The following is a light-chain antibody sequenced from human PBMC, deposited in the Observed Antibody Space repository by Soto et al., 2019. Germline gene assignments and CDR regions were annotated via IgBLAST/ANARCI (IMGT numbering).Light chain of an antibody. V-gene: IGKV3-20*01. CDR2: NXS. J-gene: IGKJ1*01. CDR1: QSFSHSY. Sequence: EIVLTQSPGTLSLSAGARATLSXRASQSFSHSYLAWSQQTPGXAPRXXXDNXSYMATGGPDRLSGSGSGTDFTLPISRLEPEDSAVYYCQQYESSTWTFGQGTKVDI. CDR3: QQYESSTWT.